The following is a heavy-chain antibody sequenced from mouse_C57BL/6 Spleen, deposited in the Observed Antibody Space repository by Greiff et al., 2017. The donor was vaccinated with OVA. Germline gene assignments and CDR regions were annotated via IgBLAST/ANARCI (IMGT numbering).Heavy chain of an antibody. V-gene: IGHV1-85*01. J-gene: IGHJ4*01. CDR3: ARGGYDGDYAMDY. Sequence: VQLQQSGPELVKPGASVKLSCKASGYTFTSYDINWVKQRPGQGLEWIGWIYPRDGSTKYNEKFKGKATLTVDTSSSTAYMELHSLTSEDSAVYFCARGGYDGDYAMDYWGQGTSVTVSS. D-gene: IGHD2-2*01. CDR1: GYTFTSYD. CDR2: IYPRDGST.